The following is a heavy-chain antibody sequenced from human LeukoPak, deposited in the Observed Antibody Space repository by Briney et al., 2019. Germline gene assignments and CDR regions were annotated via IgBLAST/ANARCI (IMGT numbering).Heavy chain of an antibody. CDR1: GFTVSRNY. J-gene: IGHJ4*02. CDR3: ARDSYYDSGSYYRYTFDY. Sequence: PGGSLRLSXAASGFTVSRNYMSWVCQAPGKGLEWVSVIYSGGSTYYTDSVKGRFTISRDNSKNTLYLQMNSLRAEDTAVYYCARDSYYDSGSYYRYTFDYWGQGTLVTVSS. CDR2: IYSGGST. D-gene: IGHD3-10*01. V-gene: IGHV3-53*01.